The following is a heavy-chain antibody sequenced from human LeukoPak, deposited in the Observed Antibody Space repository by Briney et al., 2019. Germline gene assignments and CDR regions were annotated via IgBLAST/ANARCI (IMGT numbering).Heavy chain of an antibody. CDR3: ARRPLGLGGPLGIDY. V-gene: IGHV1-46*01. D-gene: IGHD1-1*01. CDR2: INPSGGST. J-gene: IGHJ4*02. Sequence: ASVKVSCKASGYTFTSYYMHWVRQAPGQGLEWMGIINPSGGSTSYAQKFQGRVTMTRDMSISTAYLQWSSLKASDTAMYYCARRPLGLGGPLGIDYWGQGTLVTVSS. CDR1: GYTFTSYY.